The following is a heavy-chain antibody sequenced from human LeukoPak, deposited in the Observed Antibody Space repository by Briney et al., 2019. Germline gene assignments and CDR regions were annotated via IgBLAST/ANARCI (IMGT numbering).Heavy chain of an antibody. CDR2: IIPILGIA. Sequence: ASVKVSCKASGYTFTSYGISWVRQAPGQGLEWMGRIIPILGIANYAQKFQGRVTITADKSTSTAYMELSSLRSEDTAVYYCARSVVVPAAILDWFDPWGQGTLVTVSS. D-gene: IGHD2-2*02. CDR3: ARSVVVPAAILDWFDP. V-gene: IGHV1-69*04. J-gene: IGHJ5*02. CDR1: GYTFTSYG.